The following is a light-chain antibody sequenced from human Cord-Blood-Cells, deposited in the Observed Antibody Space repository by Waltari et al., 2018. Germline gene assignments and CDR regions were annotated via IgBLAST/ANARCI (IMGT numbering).Light chain of an antibody. J-gene: IGLJ1*01. CDR1: SSDVGGYNY. CDR3: SSYAGSNNYV. V-gene: IGLV2-8*01. Sequence: QSALTQPPSASGSPGQSVTIPCTGTSSDVGGYNYVSWYQQHPGKAPKLMIYEFSKRPSGVPDRFAGSKSGNTASLTVSGLQAEDEADYYCSSYAGSNNYVFGTGTKVTVL. CDR2: EFS.